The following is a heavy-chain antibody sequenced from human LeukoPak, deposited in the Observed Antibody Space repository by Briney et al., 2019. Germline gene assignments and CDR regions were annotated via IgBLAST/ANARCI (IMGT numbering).Heavy chain of an antibody. CDR3: ARGGTMIVVAKRDAFDI. CDR1: GFTFSSYW. CDR2: IKQDGSEK. V-gene: IGHV3-7*01. J-gene: IGHJ3*02. D-gene: IGHD3-22*01. Sequence: GGSLRLSCAASGFTFSSYWMSWVRQAPGKGLEWVANIKQDGSEKYYVDSVKGRFTISRDNAKNSLYLQMNSLRAEDTAVYYCARGGTMIVVAKRDAFDIWGQGTMVTVSS.